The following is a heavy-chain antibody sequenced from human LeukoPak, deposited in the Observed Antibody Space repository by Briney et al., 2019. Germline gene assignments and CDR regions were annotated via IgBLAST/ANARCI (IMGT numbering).Heavy chain of an antibody. Sequence: GGSLRLSCAASGFTFSSYAMSWVRQAPGKGLEWVSAISGSGGSTYYADSVKGRFTISRDNSKNTLYLQMNSLRAEDTAVYYCAKGLGDYDISTYFDYWGQGTLVTVSS. CDR1: GFTFSSYA. CDR3: AKGLGDYDISTYFDY. D-gene: IGHD3-9*01. J-gene: IGHJ4*02. V-gene: IGHV3-23*01. CDR2: ISGSGGST.